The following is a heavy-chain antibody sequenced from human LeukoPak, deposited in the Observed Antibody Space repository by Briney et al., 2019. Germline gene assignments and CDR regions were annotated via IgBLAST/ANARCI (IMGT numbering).Heavy chain of an antibody. D-gene: IGHD3-10*01. CDR1: GFTFDDFA. J-gene: IGHJ4*02. CDR3: TRDTDFGSATNYFDH. CDR2: ISWEGQTT. Sequence: PGGSLRLSCAASGFTFDDFAMHWVRQAPGKGLEWVSLISWEGQTTYYADSVRGRFTISRDNSKNSLYLQMNSLTTDDTAFYYCTRDTDFGSATNYFDHWRQGTLVSVSS. V-gene: IGHV3-43*01.